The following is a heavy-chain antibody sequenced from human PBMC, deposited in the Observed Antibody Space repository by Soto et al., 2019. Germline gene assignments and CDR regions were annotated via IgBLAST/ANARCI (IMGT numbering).Heavy chain of an antibody. CDR1: GFSFSTYA. CDR3: AKHSEYQLLSWFDP. J-gene: IGHJ5*02. Sequence: HPGGSLRLSCAASGFSFSTYAMSWVRQAPGKGLEWVSGISAGGGNTFYADSVRGRFTISRDNSKNTLDLQMSSLRAEDTALYYCAKHSEYQLLSWFDPWGQGTLVTVSS. CDR2: ISAGGGNT. D-gene: IGHD2-2*01. V-gene: IGHV3-23*01.